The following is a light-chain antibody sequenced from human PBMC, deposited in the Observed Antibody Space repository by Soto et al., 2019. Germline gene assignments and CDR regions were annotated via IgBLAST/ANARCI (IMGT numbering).Light chain of an antibody. J-gene: IGKJ2*01. CDR3: HQYDNLPFT. V-gene: IGKV1-33*01. CDR1: RDIDNY. Sequence: IQMTQSPSSLSASVGDRVTITCQASRDIDNYLNWYQQKPGKAPNLLIYDASNLETGVPLRFSGSRSGTHFTLNISSLQPEDIGTYYWHQYDNLPFTFGQGTKLELK. CDR2: DAS.